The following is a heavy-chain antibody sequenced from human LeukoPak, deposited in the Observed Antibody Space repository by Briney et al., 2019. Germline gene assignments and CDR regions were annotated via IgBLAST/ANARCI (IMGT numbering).Heavy chain of an antibody. D-gene: IGHD1-26*01. V-gene: IGHV3-53*04. J-gene: IGHJ6*02. CDR2: IYSGGST. Sequence: GGSLRLSCAASGFTVSSNYMSWVRQAPGKGLEWVSVIYSGGSTYYADSVKGRFTISRHNSKNTLYLQMNSLGAEDTAVYYCATRGGLGGSDSVGMDVGGQGTTVTVSS. CDR1: GFTVSSNY. CDR3: ATRGGLGGSDSVGMDV.